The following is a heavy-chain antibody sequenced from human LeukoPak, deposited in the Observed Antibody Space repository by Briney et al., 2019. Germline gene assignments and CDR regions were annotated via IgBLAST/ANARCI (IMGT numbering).Heavy chain of an antibody. V-gene: IGHV3-23*01. Sequence: RGASLRLSCAASGFPFSSYAMSWARPAPGKGREWVSAISGSGGSTYYADSVKGRFSISRDNSKNALYLQMNSLRAEDTAVYYCAKGWVSAAAGCFDYWGQGALVTVSS. CDR3: AKGWVSAAAGCFDY. D-gene: IGHD6-13*01. CDR2: ISGSGGST. CDR1: GFPFSSYA. J-gene: IGHJ4*02.